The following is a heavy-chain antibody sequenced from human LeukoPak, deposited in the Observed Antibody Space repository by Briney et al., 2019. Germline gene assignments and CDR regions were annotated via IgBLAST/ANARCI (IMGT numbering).Heavy chain of an antibody. D-gene: IGHD7-27*01. J-gene: IGHJ4*02. CDR2: TYYRSTWYN. CDR3: ARSASRTLGMLFDY. V-gene: IGHV6-1*01. CDR1: GDSVSNNNAA. Sequence: SQTLSLTCAISGDSVSNNNAAWNWIRQSPSRGLEWLGRTYYRSTWYNDYAISVRSRMTVSPDTSKNQFSLQLNSVTLEDTAVYYCARSASRTLGMLFDYWGQGTLVTVSS.